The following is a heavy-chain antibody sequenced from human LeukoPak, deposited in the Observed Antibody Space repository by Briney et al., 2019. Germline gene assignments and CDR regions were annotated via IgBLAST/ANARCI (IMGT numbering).Heavy chain of an antibody. J-gene: IGHJ3*02. Sequence: PSETLSLTCTVSGGSISSGGYYWSWIRQHPGKGLEWIGYIYYSGSTYYNPSLKSRVTISVDTSKNQFSLKLSSVTAADTAVYYCASGITMVRGVIITTGRGAAFDIWGQGTMVTVSS. CDR1: GGSISSGGYY. D-gene: IGHD3-10*01. CDR3: ASGITMVRGVIITTGRGAAFDI. CDR2: IYYSGST. V-gene: IGHV4-31*03.